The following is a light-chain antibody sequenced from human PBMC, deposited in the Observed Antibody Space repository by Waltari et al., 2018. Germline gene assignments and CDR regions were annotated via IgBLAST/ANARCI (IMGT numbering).Light chain of an antibody. CDR1: QGLSDS. J-gene: IGKJ2*01. CDR2: DAS. V-gene: IGKV1-NL1*01. CDR3: QQYYSVPYT. Sequence: DIQMTQSPSSLSASVGDRVTLTCRASQGLSDSLAWYQQRPGKAPKLLLYDASRLESGFPTRISGSGSGTDFTLTISSLQPEDFAAYYCQQYYSVPYTFGQGTKLEIE.